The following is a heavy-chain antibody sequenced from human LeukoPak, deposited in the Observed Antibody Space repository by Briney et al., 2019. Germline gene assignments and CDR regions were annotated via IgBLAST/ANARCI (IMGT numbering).Heavy chain of an antibody. J-gene: IGHJ5*02. CDR3: ARDPPLTT. CDR1: GGSISSSSFY. CDR2: IYYSGST. V-gene: IGHV4-39*07. Sequence: PSETLSLTCTVSGGSISSSSFYWGWIRQPPGRGLEWIGSIYYSGSTSYNPSLKSRVTISVDTSKNQFSLKLSSVTAADTAVYYCARDPPLTTWGQGTLVTVSS. D-gene: IGHD4-11*01.